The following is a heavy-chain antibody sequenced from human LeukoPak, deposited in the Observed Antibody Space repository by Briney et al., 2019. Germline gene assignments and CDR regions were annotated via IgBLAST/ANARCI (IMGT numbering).Heavy chain of an antibody. J-gene: IGHJ4*02. D-gene: IGHD6-19*01. V-gene: IGHV3-48*02. CDR3: ARDSSGWKYYFDY. CDR2: ISSGGSTI. CDR1: GFTFSSYS. Sequence: GGSLRLSCAASGFTFSSYSMNWGRQAPGKGLEWVSYISSGGSTIYYADSVKGRFTISRDNAKNSLYLQMTSLRDEDTAVYYCARDSSGWKYYFDYWGQGTLVTVSS.